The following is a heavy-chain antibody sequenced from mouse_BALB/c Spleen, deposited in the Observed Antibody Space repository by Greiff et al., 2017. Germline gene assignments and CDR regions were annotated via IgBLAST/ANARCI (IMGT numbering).Heavy chain of an antibody. CDR2: ISSGGSYT. J-gene: IGHJ4*01. Sequence: EVQVVESGGDLVKPGGSLKLSCAASGFTFSSYGMSWVRQTPDKRLEWVATISSGGSYTYYPDSVKGRFTISRDNAKNTLYLQMSSLKSEDTAMYYCARDVDYGSIYAMDYWGQGTAVTVSS. V-gene: IGHV5-6*01. CDR1: GFTFSSYG. D-gene: IGHD1-1*01. CDR3: ARDVDYGSIYAMDY.